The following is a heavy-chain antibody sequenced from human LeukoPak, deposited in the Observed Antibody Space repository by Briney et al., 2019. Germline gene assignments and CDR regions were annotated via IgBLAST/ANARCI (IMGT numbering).Heavy chain of an antibody. V-gene: IGHV3-30*02. Sequence: GGSLRLSCAASGFTFSSYGMHWVRQAPGKGLEWVAFIRYDGSNEYYADSVKGRFTISRDNSKNTLYLQMNSLRAEDTAVYYCAKFSSGITDPFDPWGQGTLVTVSS. D-gene: IGHD3-10*01. J-gene: IGHJ5*02. CDR2: IRYDGSNE. CDR1: GFTFSSYG. CDR3: AKFSSGITDPFDP.